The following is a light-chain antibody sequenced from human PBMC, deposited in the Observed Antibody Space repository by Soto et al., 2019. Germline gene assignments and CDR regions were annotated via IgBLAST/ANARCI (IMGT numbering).Light chain of an antibody. V-gene: IGLV2-8*01. CDR3: SSHSGSNNRVV. CDR1: SSDVGGYNS. J-gene: IGLJ2*01. Sequence: QSALSHPPSASGSPGQSVTISCTGTSSDVGGYNSVSWYQQHPGKAPKLMIYGVSTRPSGVPDRFSGSKSGNTASLTVSGLQAEDEADYCCSSHSGSNNRVVFGGGTKVTVL. CDR2: GVS.